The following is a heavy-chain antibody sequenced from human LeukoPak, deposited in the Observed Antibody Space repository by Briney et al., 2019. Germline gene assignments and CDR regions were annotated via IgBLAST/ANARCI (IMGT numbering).Heavy chain of an antibody. CDR3: ARDFRGGYDFWSGYYTPYYFDY. V-gene: IGHV4-59*12. CDR1: GGSISSYY. D-gene: IGHD3-3*01. Sequence: SEILSLTCTVSGGSISSYYWSWIRQPPGKGLEWIGYIYYSGSTNYNPSLKSRVTISVDTSKNQFSLKLSSVTAADTAVYYCARDFRGGYDFWSGYYTPYYFDYWGQGTLVTVSP. CDR2: IYYSGST. J-gene: IGHJ4*02.